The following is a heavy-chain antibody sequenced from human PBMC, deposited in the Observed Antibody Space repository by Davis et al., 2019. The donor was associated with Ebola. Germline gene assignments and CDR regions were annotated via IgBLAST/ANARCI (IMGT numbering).Heavy chain of an antibody. CDR2: IDPSDSYT. J-gene: IGHJ4*02. D-gene: IGHD6-13*01. CDR1: AHSLTSYW. CDR3: ARLGQQLGRGY. V-gene: IGHV5-10-1*01. Sequence: SLTPSCQRSAHSLTSYWITWVRQMPGKGLEWMGRIDPSDSYTNYSPSFQGHVTIPADKSISTAYLQWSSLKASDTAMYYCARLGQQLGRGYWGQGTLVTVSS.